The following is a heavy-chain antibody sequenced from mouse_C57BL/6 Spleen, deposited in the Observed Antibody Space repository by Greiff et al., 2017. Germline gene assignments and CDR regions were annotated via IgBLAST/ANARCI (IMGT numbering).Heavy chain of an antibody. CDR1: GYTFTDYN. D-gene: IGHD1-1*01. Sequence: EVQRVESGPELVKPGASVKIPCKASGYTFTDYNMDWVKQSHGKSLEWIGDINPNNGGTIYNQKFKGKATLTVDKSSSTAYMELRSLTSEDTAVYYCVYGSSPYYAMDYWGQGTSVTVAS. CDR3: VYGSSPYYAMDY. J-gene: IGHJ4*01. CDR2: INPNNGGT. V-gene: IGHV1-18*01.